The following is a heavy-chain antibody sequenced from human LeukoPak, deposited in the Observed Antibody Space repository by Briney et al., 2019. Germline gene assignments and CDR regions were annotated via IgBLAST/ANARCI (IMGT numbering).Heavy chain of an antibody. D-gene: IGHD1-26*01. V-gene: IGHV1-69*06. J-gene: IGHJ4*02. CDR3: AVGAVEYDFDY. CDR2: IIPIFGTA. CDR1: GGTFSSYA. Sequence: SVKVSCKASGGTFSSYAIIWVRQAPGQGLEWMGGIIPIFGTANYAQKFQGRVTITADKSTSTAYMELSSLRSEDTAVYYCAVGAVEYDFDYWGQGTLVTVSS.